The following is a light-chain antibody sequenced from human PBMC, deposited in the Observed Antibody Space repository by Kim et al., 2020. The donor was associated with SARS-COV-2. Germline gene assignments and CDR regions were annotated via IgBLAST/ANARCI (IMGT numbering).Light chain of an antibody. CDR3: QQYDRSPLT. Sequence: SPGERATLSCRASQSVSNDDLAGYQQKPGQAPRLLIYGASSRATGIPDRFSGSGSGTDFTLSISRLEPEDFAVYYCQQYDRSPLTFGGGTKVDIK. J-gene: IGKJ4*01. CDR2: GAS. V-gene: IGKV3-20*01. CDR1: QSVSNDD.